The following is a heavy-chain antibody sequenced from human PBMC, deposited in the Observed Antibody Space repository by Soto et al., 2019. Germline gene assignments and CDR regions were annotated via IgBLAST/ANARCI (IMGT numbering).Heavy chain of an antibody. V-gene: IGHV1-69*01. J-gene: IGHJ3*01. Sequence: QVQLVQSGADVKKPGSSVKVSCKASGGSFGSSAISWVRQAPAQGLEWMGEIIPVFDKANYAQNFQGRLTITADEPTGTVFMQLSSLRSEDTGVYFCARLRRDWGDAFDLWGLGTLVTVSS. CDR1: GGSFGSSA. D-gene: IGHD3-16*01. CDR2: IIPVFDKA. CDR3: ARLRRDWGDAFDL.